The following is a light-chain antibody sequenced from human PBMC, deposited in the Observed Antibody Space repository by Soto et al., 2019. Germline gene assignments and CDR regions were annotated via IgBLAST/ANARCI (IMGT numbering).Light chain of an antibody. J-gene: IGKJ1*01. CDR2: AAS. V-gene: IGKV1-9*01. CDR1: QGISSY. Sequence: IQLTQSPSSLSASVGDRVTITCRASQGISSYLAWYQQKPGKAPKLLIYAASTLQSGVPSRFSGSGSGTDFTLTISSLQPEDFATYYCQQYNSYQWTFGQGTKVEIK. CDR3: QQYNSYQWT.